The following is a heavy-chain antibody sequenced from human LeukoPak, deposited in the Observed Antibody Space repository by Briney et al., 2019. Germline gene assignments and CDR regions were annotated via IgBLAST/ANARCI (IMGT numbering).Heavy chain of an antibody. CDR1: GFTFSSYA. D-gene: IGHD6-19*01. V-gene: IGHV3-30-3*01. Sequence: PGGSLRLSCAASGFTFSSYAMHWVRQAPGKGLEWVAVISYDGSNKYYADSVKGRFTISRDNSKNTLYLQMNSLRAEDTAVYYCAREIAVAGSYGMDVWGQGTTVTVSS. CDR2: ISYDGSNK. CDR3: AREIAVAGSYGMDV. J-gene: IGHJ6*02.